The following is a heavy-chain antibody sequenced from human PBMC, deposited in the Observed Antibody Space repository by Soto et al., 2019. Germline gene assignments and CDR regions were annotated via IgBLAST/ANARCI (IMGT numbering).Heavy chain of an antibody. D-gene: IGHD2-8*01. V-gene: IGHV1-2*02. CDR1: GHTFIAYY. CDR3: ARVSVYVPE. CDR2: IDPKSGGT. Sequence: QLVQSGAEVKKPGASVRVSCKTSGHTFIAYYIHWVRQAPGQGLEWMGWIDPKSGGTTYEQKFLVRVTMTRDTSMNTAYMDLNRLTSDDTAVYYCARVSVYVPEWGQGTLITVSS. J-gene: IGHJ4*02.